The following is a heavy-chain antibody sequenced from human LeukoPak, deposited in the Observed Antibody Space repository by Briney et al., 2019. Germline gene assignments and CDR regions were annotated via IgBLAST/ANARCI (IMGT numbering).Heavy chain of an antibody. CDR2: INHSGST. D-gene: IGHD3-3*01. CDR3: ARGAGGGYDFWSGYYTGHFDY. Sequence: SETLSLTCAVYGGSFSGYYWSWIRQPPGKGLEWIGEINHSGSTNYNPSLKSRVTISVDTSKKPFSLKLSSVTAADTAVYYCARGAGGGYDFWSGYYTGHFDYWGQGTLVTVSS. CDR1: GGSFSGYY. J-gene: IGHJ4*02. V-gene: IGHV4-34*01.